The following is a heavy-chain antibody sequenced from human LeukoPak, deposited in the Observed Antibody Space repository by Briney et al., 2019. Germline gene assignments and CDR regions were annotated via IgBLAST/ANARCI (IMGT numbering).Heavy chain of an antibody. D-gene: IGHD1-1*01. CDR3: AKATGTLGN. V-gene: IGHV3-23*01. CDR1: GFTFSNYA. CDR2: ISNSDGNT. J-gene: IGHJ4*02. Sequence: PGGSLRLSCAASGFTFSNYAMSWVRQAPGKGLEWVSTISNSDGNTYYADPVKGRFTISRDNSKNTLYLRMNSLTAEDTAIYYCAKATGTLGNWGQGTLVTVSS.